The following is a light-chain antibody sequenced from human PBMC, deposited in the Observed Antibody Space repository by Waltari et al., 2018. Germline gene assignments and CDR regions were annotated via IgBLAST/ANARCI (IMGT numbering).Light chain of an antibody. V-gene: IGKV2-30*02. CDR3: MQSTQWPRT. J-gene: IGKJ1*01. CDR1: QSLIHSDGNTY. Sequence: PLSLPVTLGQPASISCRSSQSLIHSDGNTYLNWFQQRPGQSPRRLIYKVSKRESGVPDRFSGSGSGTDFTLKISRVEAEDVGFYYCMQSTQWPRTFGQGTKVEIK. CDR2: KVS.